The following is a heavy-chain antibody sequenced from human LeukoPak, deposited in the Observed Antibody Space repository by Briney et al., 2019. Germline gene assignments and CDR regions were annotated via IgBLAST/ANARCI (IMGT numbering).Heavy chain of an antibody. CDR1: GGSITSYY. J-gene: IGHJ4*02. CDR2: VSDGGST. V-gene: IGHV4-59*01. Sequence: SETLSLTRSVSGGSITSYYWSWIRQPPGKGLEWIGHVSDGGSTNYSPSLKGRVSISVDTSKNQFSLKLNSVTAADTAVYFCARASTTFDDWGQGTLVTVSS. CDR3: ARASTTFDD. D-gene: IGHD1-14*01.